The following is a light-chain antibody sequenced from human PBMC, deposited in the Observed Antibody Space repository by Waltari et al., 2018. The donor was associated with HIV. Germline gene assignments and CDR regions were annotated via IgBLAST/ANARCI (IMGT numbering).Light chain of an antibody. V-gene: IGLV6-57*01. J-gene: IGLJ2*01. CDR1: RGRFASNY. Sequence: NFMLTQPHSVSESPGKTVTISCTRSRGRFASNYVPWYQQRPGSSPTTVIYQDNQRPSGVPDRFSGSIDSSSNSASLTISGLKTEDEADYYCQSYDSNNHVLFGGGTKLTVL. CDR3: QSYDSNNHVL. CDR2: QDN.